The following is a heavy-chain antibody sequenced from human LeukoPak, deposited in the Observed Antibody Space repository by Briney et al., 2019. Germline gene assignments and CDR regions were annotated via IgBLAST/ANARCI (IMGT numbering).Heavy chain of an antibody. CDR1: GFTFSSYE. CDR3: AKDRTAVAVHWFDP. Sequence: GGSLRLSCAASGFTFSSYEMNWVRQAPGKGLEWVSYISSSGSTIYYADSVKGRFTISRDNAKNTLYLQMNSLRAEDTAVYYCAKDRTAVAVHWFDPWGQGTLVTVSS. V-gene: IGHV3-48*03. J-gene: IGHJ5*02. CDR2: ISSSGSTI. D-gene: IGHD6-19*01.